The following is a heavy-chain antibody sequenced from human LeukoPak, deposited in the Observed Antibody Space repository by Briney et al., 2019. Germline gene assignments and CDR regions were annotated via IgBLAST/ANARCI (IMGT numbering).Heavy chain of an antibody. CDR1: GFTYSDYS. CDR3: ARAHTYFYGSGSWYFDF. J-gene: IGHJ4*02. D-gene: IGHD3-10*01. V-gene: IGHV3-48*01. CDR2: ISSSGSTI. Sequence: PGGSLRLSCAASGFTYSDYSMNWVRQAPGKGLEWVSYISSSGSTIYYADSVKGRFTISRDNAKNSLYLHMNSLTTEDTAVYYCARAHTYFYGSGSWYFDFWGQGTLVTVSS.